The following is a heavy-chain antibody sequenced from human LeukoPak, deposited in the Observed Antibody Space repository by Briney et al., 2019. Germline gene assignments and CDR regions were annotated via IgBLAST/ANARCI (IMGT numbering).Heavy chain of an antibody. J-gene: IGHJ4*02. CDR1: GYTFTGYY. D-gene: IGHD5-18*01. CDR2: INPSGGET. CDR3: GRGEGIHLWVIDY. V-gene: IGHV1-46*01. Sequence: GASVKVSCKGSGYTFTGYYMHWVRQAPGQGLEWMGIINPSGGETTYAQKFQGRVTMTRDTSTSTVYMDVSSLRSEDTAVYYCGRGEGIHLWVIDYWGQGALVTVSS.